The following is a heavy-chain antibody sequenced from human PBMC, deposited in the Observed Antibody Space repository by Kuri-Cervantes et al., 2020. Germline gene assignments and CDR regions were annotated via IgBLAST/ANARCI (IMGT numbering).Heavy chain of an antibody. CDR2: VNGKSGDT. Sequence: ASVKVSCKASGYTFTSYGISWVRQAPGQGLEWMGWVNGKSGDTTFAQRFQGRVTMTRDTSLSTAYMELTSLRPDDTAVYFCARDPATRTPLDYWGQGTPVTVSS. CDR3: ARDPATRTPLDY. D-gene: IGHD2-2*01. J-gene: IGHJ4*02. CDR1: GYTFTSYG. V-gene: IGHV1-2*02.